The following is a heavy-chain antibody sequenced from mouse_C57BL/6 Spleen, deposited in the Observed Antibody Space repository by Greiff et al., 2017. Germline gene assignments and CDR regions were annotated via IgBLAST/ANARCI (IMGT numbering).Heavy chain of an antibody. D-gene: IGHD2-3*01. CDR3: ARGDGYLTWFAY. Sequence: QVQLKESGAELVKPGASVELSCKASGYTFTEYTIHWVKQRSGQGLEWIGWFYPGSGSIKYNEKFKDKATLTADKSSSTVYMELSRLTSEDSAVYFCARGDGYLTWFAYWGQGTLVTVSA. J-gene: IGHJ3*01. CDR2: FYPGSGSI. V-gene: IGHV1-62-2*01. CDR1: GYTFTEYT.